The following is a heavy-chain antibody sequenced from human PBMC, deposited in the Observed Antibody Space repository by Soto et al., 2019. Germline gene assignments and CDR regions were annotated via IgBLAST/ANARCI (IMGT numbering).Heavy chain of an antibody. V-gene: IGHV3-13*01. J-gene: IGHJ5*02. CDR2: VGTAGDT. D-gene: IGHD1-26*01. CDR3: ARGKLGNWFDP. Sequence: GGSLRLSCAASGFTFSSYDMHWVRQATGKGLEWVSAVGTAGDTYYPGSMKGRFTISRENAKNSLYLQMNSLRAGDTAVYYCARGKLGNWFDPWGQGTLVTVSS. CDR1: GFTFSSYD.